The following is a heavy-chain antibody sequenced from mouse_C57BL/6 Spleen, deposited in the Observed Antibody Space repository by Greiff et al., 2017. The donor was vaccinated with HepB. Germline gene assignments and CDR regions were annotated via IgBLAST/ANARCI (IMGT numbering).Heavy chain of an antibody. CDR1: GYSFTGYY. CDR3: ARWRLLAMDY. J-gene: IGHJ4*01. V-gene: IGHV1-42*01. D-gene: IGHD3-2*02. CDR2: INPSTGGT. Sequence: VQLKESGPELVKPGASVKISCKASGYSFTGYYMNWVKQSPEKSLEWIGEINPSTGGTTYNQKFKAKATLTVDKSSSTAYMQLKSLTSEDSAVYYCARWRLLAMDYWGQGTSVTVSS.